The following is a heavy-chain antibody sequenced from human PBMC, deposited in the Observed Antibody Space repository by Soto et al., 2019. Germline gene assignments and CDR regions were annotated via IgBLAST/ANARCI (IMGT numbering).Heavy chain of an antibody. Sequence: GGSLRLSCAASGFTFSGDWMHWVRQAAGKGLVWVSRINMDGSSTNYADSVKGRFTISRDNAKNTLYLQMNSLRVDDTAVYYCARGPRGLYLPDYWGQGALVTVSS. V-gene: IGHV3-74*01. CDR3: ARGPRGLYLPDY. J-gene: IGHJ4*02. D-gene: IGHD1-26*01. CDR2: INMDGSST. CDR1: GFTFSGDW.